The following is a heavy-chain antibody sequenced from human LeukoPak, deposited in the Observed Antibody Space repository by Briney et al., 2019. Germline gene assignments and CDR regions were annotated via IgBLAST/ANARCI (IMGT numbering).Heavy chain of an antibody. CDR2: ISNSGSTV. J-gene: IGHJ4*02. Sequence: GGSLRLSCAASGFTFSSYEMNWVRQAPGKGLEWVSYISNSGSTVYYADSVKGRFTISRDNAKNSLYLQMNSLRAEDTAVYYCARQGAYGSFNFDYWGQATLVTVSS. CDR1: GFTFSSYE. D-gene: IGHD3-10*01. V-gene: IGHV3-48*03. CDR3: ARQGAYGSFNFDY.